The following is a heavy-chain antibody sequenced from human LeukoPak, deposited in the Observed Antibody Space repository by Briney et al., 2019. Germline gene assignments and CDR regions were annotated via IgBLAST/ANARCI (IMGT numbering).Heavy chain of an antibody. CDR3: TRAPYSNYVNLDY. CDR2: IRSKAFGGTA. CDR1: GFTFSSYE. Sequence: HAGGSLRLSCAASGFTFSSYEMNWVRQAPGKGLEWVGFIRSKAFGGTAEYAASVEGRFTISRDDSKSIAYLQMNSLKSEDTAVYYCTRAPYSNYVNLDYWGQGTLVTVSS. J-gene: IGHJ4*02. D-gene: IGHD4-11*01. V-gene: IGHV3-49*04.